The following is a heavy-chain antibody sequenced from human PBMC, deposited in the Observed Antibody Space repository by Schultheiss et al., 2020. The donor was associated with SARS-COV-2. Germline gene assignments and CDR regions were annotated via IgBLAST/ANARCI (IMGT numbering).Heavy chain of an antibody. V-gene: IGHV1-2*02. CDR3: AIGGITIFGVVMGGGMDV. D-gene: IGHD3-3*01. Sequence: SVKVSCKASGGTFSSYAISWVRQAPGQGLEWMGWINPNSGGTNYAQKFQGRVTMTRNTSISTAYMELSRLRSDDTAVYYCAIGGITIFGVVMGGGMDVWGQGTTVTVSS. CDR2: INPNSGGT. J-gene: IGHJ6*02. CDR1: GGTFSSYA.